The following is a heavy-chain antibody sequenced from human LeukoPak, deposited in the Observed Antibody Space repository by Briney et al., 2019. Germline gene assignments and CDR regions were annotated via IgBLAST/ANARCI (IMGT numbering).Heavy chain of an antibody. D-gene: IGHD1-20*01. CDR2: ISTSGSTI. Sequence: GGSLRLSCAASGFTFSDYYMSWIRQAPGKGLEWVSYISTSGSTIHYADSVKGRFSISKDNAKNSLYLQMNSLRVEDTAVYYCVPLNWNPPGDFDRWGQGTLVTVSS. J-gene: IGHJ4*02. CDR3: VPLNWNPPGDFDR. CDR1: GFTFSDYY. V-gene: IGHV3-11*04.